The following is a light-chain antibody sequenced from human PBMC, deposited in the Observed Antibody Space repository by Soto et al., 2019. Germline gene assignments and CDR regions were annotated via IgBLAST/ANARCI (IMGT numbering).Light chain of an antibody. V-gene: IGKV3-20*01. CDR2: GAS. J-gene: IGKJ1*01. CDR1: QSVSSSY. CDR3: QQYGSSPPET. Sequence: ESVLQPSPGTLSLWPGGSAPLSCTASQSVSSSYLAWYQQKPGQAPRLLIYGASSRATGIPDRFSGSGSGTDFTLTISRLEPEDFAVYYCQQYGSSPPETSGQRTKVDIK.